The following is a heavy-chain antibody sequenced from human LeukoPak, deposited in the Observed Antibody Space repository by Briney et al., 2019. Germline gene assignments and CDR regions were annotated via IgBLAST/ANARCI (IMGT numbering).Heavy chain of an antibody. CDR1: GGTFSSYA. D-gene: IGHD3-9*01. CDR3: ARTDFDWSPFDP. Sequence: VASVKVSCKASGGTFSSYAISWVRQAPGQGLEWMGGIIPIFGTANYAQKFQGRVTITADESTSTAYMELSSLRSEDTAVYYCARTDFDWSPFDPWGQGTLVTVSS. V-gene: IGHV1-69*01. CDR2: IIPIFGTA. J-gene: IGHJ5*02.